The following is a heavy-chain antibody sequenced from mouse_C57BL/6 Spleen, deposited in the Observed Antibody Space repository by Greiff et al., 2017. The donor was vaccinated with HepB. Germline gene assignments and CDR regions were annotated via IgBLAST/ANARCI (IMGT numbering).Heavy chain of an antibody. CDR1: GYTFTGYW. J-gene: IGHJ3*01. CDR2: ILPGSGST. V-gene: IGHV1-9*01. D-gene: IGHD2-4*01. CDR3: ARRGDYDYGGVWFAY. Sequence: VQLQQSGAELMKPGASVKLSCKASGYTFTGYWIEWVKQRPGHGLEWIGKILPGSGSTNYNEKFKGKVTFTADTSSSTAYMQLSSLKTEDSAICYCARRGDYDYGGVWFAYWGQGTLVTVSA.